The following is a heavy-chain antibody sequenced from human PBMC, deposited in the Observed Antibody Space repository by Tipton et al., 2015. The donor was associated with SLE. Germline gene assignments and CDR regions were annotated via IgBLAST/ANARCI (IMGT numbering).Heavy chain of an antibody. V-gene: IGHV4-31*03. D-gene: IGHD5-12*01. Sequence: TLSLTCTVSGGSISSDDYYWTWIRQHPGKGLEWIGYTSKSGSTYYTPSLKSRVTISVDTSKNQFSLKLTSVTAADTAVYYCARGGVGGYDYFDLWGQGTLVTISS. J-gene: IGHJ4*02. CDR1: GGSISSDDYY. CDR3: ARGGVGGYDYFDL. CDR2: TSKSGST.